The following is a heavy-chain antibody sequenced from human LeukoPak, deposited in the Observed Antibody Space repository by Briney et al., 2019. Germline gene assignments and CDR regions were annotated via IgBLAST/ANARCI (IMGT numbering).Heavy chain of an antibody. D-gene: IGHD3-22*01. V-gene: IGHV3-11*01. CDR1: GFTFSDYY. CDR3: ARVLETYYYDSSRPDY. Sequence: GGSLRLSCAASGFTFSDYYMSWIRQAPGKWLDWVSYISSSGSTIYYADSVKGRFTISRDNAKNSLYLQMNSLRAEDTAVYYCARVLETYYYDSSRPDYWGQGTLVTVSS. J-gene: IGHJ4*02. CDR2: ISSSGSTI.